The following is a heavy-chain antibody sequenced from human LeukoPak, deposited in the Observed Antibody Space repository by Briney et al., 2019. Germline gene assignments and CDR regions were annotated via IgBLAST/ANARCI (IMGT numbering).Heavy chain of an antibody. V-gene: IGHV1-69*04. D-gene: IGHD2-2*01. CDR3: ARGRAPYCSSTSCFQSLSTFDI. Sequence: SVKVSCKASGGTFSSYAISWVRQAPGQGLEWMGRIIPIFGIANYAQKLQGRVTITADKSTSTAYIELSRLRSENTAVYYCARGRAPYCSSTSCFQSLSTFDIWGQGKMVTVSS. CDR1: GGTFSSYA. CDR2: IIPIFGIA. J-gene: IGHJ3*02.